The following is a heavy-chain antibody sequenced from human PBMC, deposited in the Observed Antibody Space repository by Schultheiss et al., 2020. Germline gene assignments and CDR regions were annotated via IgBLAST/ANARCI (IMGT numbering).Heavy chain of an antibody. CDR3: ARGRDYGDYLWAFDY. V-gene: IGHV3-13*01. CDR2: ISGTAGDT. CDR1: GFTFSSYA. J-gene: IGHJ4*02. Sequence: GGSLRLSCAASGFTFSSYAMSWVRQAPGKGLEWVSAISGTAGDTYYPGSVKGRFTISRENAKNSLYLQMNSLRAGDTAVYYCARGRDYGDYLWAFDYWGQGTLVTVSS. D-gene: IGHD4-17*01.